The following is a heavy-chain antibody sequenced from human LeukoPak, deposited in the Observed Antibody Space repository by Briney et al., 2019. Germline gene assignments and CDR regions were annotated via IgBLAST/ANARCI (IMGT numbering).Heavy chain of an antibody. CDR1: GFTFSSYS. CDR3: ARDDADSSGYYDYYFDS. CDR2: ISSSSSYI. J-gene: IGHJ4*02. Sequence: GGSLRLSCAASGFTFSSYSMNWVRQAPGKGLEWVSSISSSSSYIYYADSVKGRFTISRDNAKNSLYLQMNSLRAEDTAVYYCARDDADSSGYYDYYFDSWGQGTLVTVSS. V-gene: IGHV3-21*01. D-gene: IGHD3-22*01.